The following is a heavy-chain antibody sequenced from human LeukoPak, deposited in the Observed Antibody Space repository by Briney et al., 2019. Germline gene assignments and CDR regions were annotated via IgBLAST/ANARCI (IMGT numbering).Heavy chain of an antibody. J-gene: IGHJ3*02. CDR3: ASMVGATRTFAFDI. CDR2: IYYSGST. V-gene: IGHV4-59*08. Sequence: SETLSLTCTVSGGSIGSYYWSWIRQPPGKGLEWIGYIYYSGSTNYNPSLKSRVTISLDTSKNQFSLKLSSVTAADTAVYYCASMVGATRTFAFDIWGQGTMVTVSS. CDR1: GGSIGSYY. D-gene: IGHD1-26*01.